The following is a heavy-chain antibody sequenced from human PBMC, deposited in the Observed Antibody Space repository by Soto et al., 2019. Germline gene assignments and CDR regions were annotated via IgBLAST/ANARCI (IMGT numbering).Heavy chain of an antibody. J-gene: IGHJ6*02. CDR2: ISGSGSTI. CDR1: GFTFSGYE. CDR3: AREVVVFGVIILTTMDV. D-gene: IGHD3-22*01. V-gene: IGHV3-48*03. Sequence: PGGSLRLSCAASGFTFSGYEMNWVRQAPGKGLEWVSYISGSGSTIYYADSVKGRFTISRDNAKDSLYLQMNSLRAEDTAVYYCAREVVVFGVIILTTMDVWGQGTTVTVSS.